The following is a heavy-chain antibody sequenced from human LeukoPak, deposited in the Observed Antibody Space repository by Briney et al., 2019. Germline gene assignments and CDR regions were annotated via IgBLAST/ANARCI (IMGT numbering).Heavy chain of an antibody. D-gene: IGHD6-13*01. CDR2: FSSSGTYI. Sequence: GGSLRLSCAASGFTFSSYNMNRVRQAPGKGLEWVSSFSSSGTYIYYADSVKGRFTISRDNAENSLYLQMNSLRAEDTSVYYCASDGIAAAGMPKDYWGQGTLVTVSS. CDR3: ASDGIAAAGMPKDY. CDR1: GFTFSSYN. J-gene: IGHJ4*02. V-gene: IGHV3-21*01.